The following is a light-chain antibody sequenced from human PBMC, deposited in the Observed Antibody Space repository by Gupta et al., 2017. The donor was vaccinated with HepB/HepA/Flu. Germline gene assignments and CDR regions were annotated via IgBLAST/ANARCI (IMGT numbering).Light chain of an antibody. V-gene: IGKV2-28*01. Sequence: DRVMTQSPLPLPVTPGEPAPISCRSSRSLLHSNGYNYLDWYLQKPGQSPQLLIYLGSNRASGVPDRFSGSGSGTDFTLKISRVEAEDVGVYYCMQALQTPLTFGGGTKVEIK. J-gene: IGKJ4*01. CDR1: RSLLHSNGYNY. CDR2: LGS. CDR3: MQALQTPLT.